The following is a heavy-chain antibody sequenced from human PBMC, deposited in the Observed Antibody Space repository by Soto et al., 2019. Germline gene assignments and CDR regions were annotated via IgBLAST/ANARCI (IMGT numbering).Heavy chain of an antibody. CDR2: IIPMFGIP. Sequence: QVQLVQSGAEVKKPGSSVKVSCRASGGTLNKHAITWVRRAPGLGLEWLGGIIPMFGIPNYTQKFQGRVTITADDSTNTSHMELNSLTSDDTAVYYCARGGTSGWLKGAYDVWGQGTMVTVSS. J-gene: IGHJ3*01. V-gene: IGHV1-69*01. CDR1: GGTLNKHA. D-gene: IGHD6-19*01. CDR3: ARGGTSGWLKGAYDV.